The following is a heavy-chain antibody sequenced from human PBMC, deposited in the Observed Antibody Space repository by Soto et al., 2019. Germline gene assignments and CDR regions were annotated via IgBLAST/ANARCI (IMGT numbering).Heavy chain of an antibody. J-gene: IGHJ4*02. D-gene: IGHD5-18*01. V-gene: IGHV4-31*03. Sequence: SETLSLTCTVSGASISSGDYYWSWIRQHPGRGLEWIGYIFYTGGTFYTPSLKSRVTMSVDTSKNQFSLKLSSVTAADTAVYYCARDNGYSYGYTLDHWGQGTLVTVSS. CDR3: ARDNGYSYGYTLDH. CDR1: GASISSGDYY. CDR2: IFYTGGT.